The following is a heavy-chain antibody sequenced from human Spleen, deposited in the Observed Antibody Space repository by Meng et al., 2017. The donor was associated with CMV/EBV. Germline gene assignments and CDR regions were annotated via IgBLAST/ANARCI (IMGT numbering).Heavy chain of an antibody. CDR3: ARARDYGGNSGFVDY. CDR2: INHSGST. D-gene: IGHD4-23*01. J-gene: IGHJ4*02. V-gene: IGHV4-34*01. Sequence: VYGGSFSGYYWSWIRQPPRKGLEWIGEINHSGSTNYNPSLKSRVTISVDTSKNQFSLKLSSVTAADTAVYYCARARDYGGNSGFVDYWGQGTLVTVSS. CDR1: GGSFSGYY.